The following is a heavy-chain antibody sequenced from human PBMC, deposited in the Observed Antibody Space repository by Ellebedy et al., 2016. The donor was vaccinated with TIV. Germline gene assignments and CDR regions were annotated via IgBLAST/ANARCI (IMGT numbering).Heavy chain of an antibody. CDR1: GFTFSSYA. Sequence: GGSLRLFXAASGFTFSSYAMSWVRQAPGKGLEWVSAISDSGGSTYYADSVKGRFTISRDNSKNTLYLQMNSLRAEDTAVYYCAKDQSVALMGLYVQWGQGTLVTVSS. V-gene: IGHV3-23*01. CDR3: AKDQSVALMGLYVQ. J-gene: IGHJ4*02. D-gene: IGHD6-19*01. CDR2: ISDSGGST.